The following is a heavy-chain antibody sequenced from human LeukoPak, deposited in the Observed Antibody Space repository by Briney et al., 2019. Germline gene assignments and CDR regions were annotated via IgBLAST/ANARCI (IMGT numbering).Heavy chain of an antibody. Sequence: ASVKVSCKVSGYTLTELSMHWVRQAPGKGLEWMGGFDPEDGETIYAQKFQGRVTMTEDTSTDTAYMELSSLRSADTAVYYCATDAPYYYDSSGYPLYWGQGTLVTVSS. CDR3: ATDAPYYYDSSGYPLY. D-gene: IGHD3-22*01. V-gene: IGHV1-24*01. J-gene: IGHJ4*02. CDR1: GYTLTELS. CDR2: FDPEDGET.